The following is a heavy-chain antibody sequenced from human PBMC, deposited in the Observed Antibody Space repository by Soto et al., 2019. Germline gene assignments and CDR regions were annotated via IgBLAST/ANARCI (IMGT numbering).Heavy chain of an antibody. V-gene: IGHV3-33*01. CDR3: ARGQGGYCNWFDS. D-gene: IGHD6-25*01. CDR2: IWYDGNNK. J-gene: IGHJ5*01. CDR1: GFTFNTYG. Sequence: QVQLVESGGGVVQPGRSLRLSCAASGFTFNTYGMHWVRQAPGKGLEWVAVIWYDGNNKYYADSVKGRFTISRDNSKNTLHLQMNSLRAEDTAVYYCARGQGGYCNWFDSWGQGTLVTVSP.